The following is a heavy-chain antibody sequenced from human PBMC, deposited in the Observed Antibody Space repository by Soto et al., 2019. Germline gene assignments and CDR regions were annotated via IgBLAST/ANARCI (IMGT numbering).Heavy chain of an antibody. D-gene: IGHD3-22*01. V-gene: IGHV1-18*01. Sequence: ASVKVSCKASGYTFTSYGISWVRQAPGQGLEWMGWISAYNGNTNYAQKLQGRVTMTTDTSTSTAYMELRSLRSDDTAVYYCARDGDSSGYYYWFDPWGQGTLVTVSS. CDR2: ISAYNGNT. CDR3: ARDGDSSGYYYWFDP. CDR1: GYTFTSYG. J-gene: IGHJ5*02.